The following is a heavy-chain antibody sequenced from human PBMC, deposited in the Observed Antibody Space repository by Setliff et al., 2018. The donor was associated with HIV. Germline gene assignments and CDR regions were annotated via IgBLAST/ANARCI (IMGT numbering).Heavy chain of an antibody. CDR1: GFTFSSYN. CDR2: ISSSSSYM. D-gene: IGHD4-4*01. CDR3: ARAPFPRLQGTVSDI. J-gene: IGHJ3*02. Sequence: GGSLRLSCAASGFTFSSYNMNWVRQAPGKGLEWVSCISSSSSYMYYADSVKGRFTISRDNGKNSLYLQMNSLRAEDTAVYYCARAPFPRLQGTVSDIWGPGAMVTVSS. V-gene: IGHV3-21*01.